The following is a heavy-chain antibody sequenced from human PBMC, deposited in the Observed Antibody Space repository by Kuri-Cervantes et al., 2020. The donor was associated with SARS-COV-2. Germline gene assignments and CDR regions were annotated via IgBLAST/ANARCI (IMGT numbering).Heavy chain of an antibody. D-gene: IGHD2-2*01. CDR2: IYHGGST. CDR3: ARDRKVPANRDAFDI. CDR1: GDFISSDHW. V-gene: IGHV4-4*02. J-gene: IGHJ3*02. Sequence: GSLRLSCAVSGDFISSDHWWSWVRQPPGKGLEWIGEIYHGGSTNYNPSLKSRVTISIDKSKKQFSLNLRSVTAADTAVYYCARDRKVPANRDAFDIWGPGTMVTVSS.